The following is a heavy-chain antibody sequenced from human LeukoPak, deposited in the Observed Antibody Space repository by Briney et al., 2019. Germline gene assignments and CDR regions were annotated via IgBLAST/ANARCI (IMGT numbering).Heavy chain of an antibody. Sequence: GGSLRLSCAASGFTFSSYSMNWVHQAPGKGLEWVSSISSSSYIYYADSVKGRFTISRDNAKNSLYLQMNSLRAEDTAVYYCARDRSTAMVPYYYMDVWGKGTTVTVSS. J-gene: IGHJ6*03. CDR1: GFTFSSYS. CDR3: ARDRSTAMVPYYYMDV. D-gene: IGHD5-18*01. CDR2: ISSSSYI. V-gene: IGHV3-21*01.